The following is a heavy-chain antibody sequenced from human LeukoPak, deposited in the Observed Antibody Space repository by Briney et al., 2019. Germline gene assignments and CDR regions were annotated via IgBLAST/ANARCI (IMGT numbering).Heavy chain of an antibody. CDR3: ARQSTVTTTCMDV. CDR2: IYPGDSDT. Sequence: GESLKISCKGSGYSFTSYWIGWVRQMPGKGLEWMGIIYPGDSDTRYSPSFQGQVTISADKSISTAYLQWSSLKASDTAMYYCARQSTVTTTCMDVWGQGTTVTISS. J-gene: IGHJ6*02. CDR1: GYSFTSYW. D-gene: IGHD4-17*01. V-gene: IGHV5-51*01.